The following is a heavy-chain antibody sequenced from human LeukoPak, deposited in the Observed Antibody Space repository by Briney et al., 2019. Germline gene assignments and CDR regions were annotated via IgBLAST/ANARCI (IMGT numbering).Heavy chain of an antibody. CDR2: IYYSGST. J-gene: IGHJ4*02. Sequence: GSLRLSCAASGFTFSNYWMTWIRQPPGKGLEWIGYIYYSGSTNYNPSLKSRVTISVDTSKNQFSLKLSSVTAADTAVYYCARVVVGAVRDWGQGTLVTVSS. CDR3: ARVVVGAVRD. V-gene: IGHV4-59*01. D-gene: IGHD1-26*01. CDR1: GFTFSNYW.